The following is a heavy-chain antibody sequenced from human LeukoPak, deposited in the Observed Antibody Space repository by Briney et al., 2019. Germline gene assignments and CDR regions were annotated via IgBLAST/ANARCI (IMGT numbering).Heavy chain of an antibody. V-gene: IGHV4-59*01. CDR1: GGSISSYY. D-gene: IGHD3-16*01. Sequence: PSETLSLTCTVSGGSISSYYWSWIRQPPGKGLEWIGYIYYSGSTNYNPSLKSRVTISVDTSKNQFSLKLSSVTAADTAVYYCARADNYVWGSYLDYWGQGTLVTVSS. J-gene: IGHJ4*02. CDR2: IYYSGST. CDR3: ARADNYVWGSYLDY.